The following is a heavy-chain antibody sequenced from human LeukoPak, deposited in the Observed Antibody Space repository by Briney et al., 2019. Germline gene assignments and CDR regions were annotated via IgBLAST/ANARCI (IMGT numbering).Heavy chain of an antibody. V-gene: IGHV3-30*01. CDR3: ARDTRQLRYYFDL. J-gene: IGHJ4*02. CDR2: IAYDGTNK. D-gene: IGHD2-2*01. Sequence: GRSLRLSCVASGFTFSKYAIHWVRQAPGKGLEWVAVIAYDGTNKDYADSVKGRFTISRDNSKNTVFLQTTSLRPGDTGVYHCARDTRQLRYYFDLWGQGTPVTVSS. CDR1: GFTFSKYA.